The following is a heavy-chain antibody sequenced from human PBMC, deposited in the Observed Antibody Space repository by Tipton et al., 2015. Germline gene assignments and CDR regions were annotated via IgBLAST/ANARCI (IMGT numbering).Heavy chain of an antibody. D-gene: IGHD3-10*01. J-gene: IGHJ6*02. CDR2: IQYSGST. CDR3: ARFRYYGSESERGYFHGLDV. Sequence: TLSLTCTVSSDSISKYYWSWIRQPPGKELEWIGYIQYSGSTNYNPSLKSRVTISVDTSKTQFSLKMRSVTATDTAVYYCARFRYYGSESERGYFHGLDVWGQGTTVTVSS. V-gene: IGHV4-59*01. CDR1: SDSISKYY.